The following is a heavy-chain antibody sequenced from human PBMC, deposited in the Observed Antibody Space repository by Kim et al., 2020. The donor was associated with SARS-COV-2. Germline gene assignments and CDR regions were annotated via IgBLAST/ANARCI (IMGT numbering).Heavy chain of an antibody. CDR2: IWYDGSNK. CDR1: GFTFSSYG. CDR3: AKLWFGEFAYGMDV. Sequence: GGSLRLSCAASGFTFSSYGMHWVRQAPGKGLEWVAVIWYDGSNKYYADSVKGRFTISRDNSKNTLYLQMNSLRAEDTAVYYCAKLWFGEFAYGMDVWGQG. J-gene: IGHJ6*02. V-gene: IGHV3-33*06. D-gene: IGHD3-10*01.